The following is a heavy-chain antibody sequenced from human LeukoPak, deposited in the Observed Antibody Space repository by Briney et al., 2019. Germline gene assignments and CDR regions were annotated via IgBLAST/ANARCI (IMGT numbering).Heavy chain of an antibody. J-gene: IGHJ5*02. V-gene: IGHV4-39*07. CDR2: IYYNGDT. Sequence: SETLSLTCTVSSGSISSTTYYWAWIRQPPGKGLEWIGSIYYNGDTYYNPSLKSRVIISADTSKNQFSLKLTSVTAADTAAYYCARRSGVVVVAALNWFDPWGQGTLITVSS. CDR3: ARRSGVVVVAALNWFDP. CDR1: SGSISSTTYY. D-gene: IGHD2-15*01.